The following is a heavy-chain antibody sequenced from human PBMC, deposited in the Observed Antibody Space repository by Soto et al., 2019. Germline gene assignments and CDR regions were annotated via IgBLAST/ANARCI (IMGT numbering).Heavy chain of an antibody. CDR1: GFTVSSNF. CDR3: ARGYGAGSYFSDY. CDR2: SYSGGNS. Sequence: EVQLVESGGGLMQPGGSLRLSCAASGFTVSSNFMTWVLQAPGKGLEWVSSSYSGGNSYYADSVKGRFTISRDDFKNTLYLQMNSLRAEDTAVYFCARGYGAGSYFSDYWGQGTLVTVSS. D-gene: IGHD3-10*01. J-gene: IGHJ4*02. V-gene: IGHV3-53*01.